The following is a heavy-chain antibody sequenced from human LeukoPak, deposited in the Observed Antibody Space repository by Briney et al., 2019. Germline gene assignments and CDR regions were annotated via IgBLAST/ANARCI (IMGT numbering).Heavy chain of an antibody. CDR1: GYTFTSYY. J-gene: IGHJ6*02. V-gene: IGHV1-46*01. Sequence: SVNVSCKASGYTFTSYYMHWVRQAPGQGLEWMGIINPSGGSTSYAQKFQGRVTMTRDTSTSTVYMELSSLRSEDTAVYYCARGGYSGFKMYYYYGMDVWGQGTTVTVSS. CDR2: INPSGGST. CDR3: ARGGYSGFKMYYYYGMDV. D-gene: IGHD5-12*01.